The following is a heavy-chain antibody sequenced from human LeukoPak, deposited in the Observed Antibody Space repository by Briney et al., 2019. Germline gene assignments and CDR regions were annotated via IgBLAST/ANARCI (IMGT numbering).Heavy chain of an antibody. D-gene: IGHD5-18*01. CDR1: GGSFSGYY. J-gene: IGHJ4*02. Sequence: SETLSLTCAVYGGSFSGYYWSWIRQPPGKGLEWIGEINHSGSTNYNPSLKSRVTISVDTSKNQFSLKLSSVTAADTAVYYCARTGIQLSDFDYWGQGALVTVS. V-gene: IGHV4-34*01. CDR2: INHSGST. CDR3: ARTGIQLSDFDY.